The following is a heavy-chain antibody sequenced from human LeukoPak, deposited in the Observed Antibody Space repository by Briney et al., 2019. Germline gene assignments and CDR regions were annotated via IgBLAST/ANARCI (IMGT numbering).Heavy chain of an antibody. J-gene: IGHJ4*02. CDR1: GFTFSSYA. D-gene: IGHD3-22*01. CDR3: AKDLGYYDSSGYYHY. Sequence: GGSLRLSCAASGFTFSSYAMSWVRQAPGKGLEWVSAISGSGGSTYYADSVKGRFTISRDNSKNTLYLQRNSLRAEDTAVYYCAKDLGYYDSSGYYHYWGQGTLVTVSS. CDR2: ISGSGGST. V-gene: IGHV3-23*01.